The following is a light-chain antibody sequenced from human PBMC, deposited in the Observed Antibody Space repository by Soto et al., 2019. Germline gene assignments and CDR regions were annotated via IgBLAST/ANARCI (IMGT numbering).Light chain of an antibody. CDR3: QQYGSSWT. J-gene: IGKJ1*01. Sequence: EIVLTQSPGTLSLSPGERATLSCSARQSVTSSYLAWYQHRPGQAPRLLIYGASSRATGVPDRFSGSGAGTDFTITISILEAEDFGMYYWQQYGSSWTFGQGTKVEFK. V-gene: IGKV3-20*01. CDR1: QSVTSSY. CDR2: GAS.